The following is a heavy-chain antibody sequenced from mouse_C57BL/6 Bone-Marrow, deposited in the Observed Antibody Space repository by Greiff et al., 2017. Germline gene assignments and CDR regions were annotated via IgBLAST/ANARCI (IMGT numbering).Heavy chain of an antibody. CDR3: AREDDGDWYFDV. J-gene: IGHJ1*03. D-gene: IGHD2-12*01. V-gene: IGHV5-4*01. Sequence: EVKLMESGGGLVKPGGSLKLSCAASGFTFSSYAMSWVRQTPEKRLEWVATISDGGSYTYYPDNVKGRFTIARDNAKNNLYLQMSHLKSEDTAMYYCAREDDGDWYFDVWGTGTTVTVSS. CDR1: GFTFSSYA. CDR2: ISDGGSYT.